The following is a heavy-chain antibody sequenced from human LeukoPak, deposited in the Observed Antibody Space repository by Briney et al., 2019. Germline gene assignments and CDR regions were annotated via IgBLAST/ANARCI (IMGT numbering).Heavy chain of an antibody. V-gene: IGHV3-30*02. D-gene: IGHD2-15*01. CDR2: IQYDGSNE. J-gene: IGHJ4*02. Sequence: GGSLRLSCAASGFTFSSYGMHWVRQAPGKGLEWVAYIQYDGSNEQYADSVKGRFSISRDSSKNILYLQMNSLRAEDTALYYCVKDVAVTDNYFDYWGQGTLVTVSS. CDR3: VKDVAVTDNYFDY. CDR1: GFTFSSYG.